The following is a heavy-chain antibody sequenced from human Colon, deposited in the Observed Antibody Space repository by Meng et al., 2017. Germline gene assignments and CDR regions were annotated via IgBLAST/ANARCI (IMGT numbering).Heavy chain of an antibody. Sequence: QGQLQESGPGVVKPSGTLSLTCAVSGGSISSGDWWSWVRQPPGKGLEWIAEIDHTGNTNYNPSLKSRVTISVDKSKNQFSLKLSFMTAADTAVYYCARVGPGELPNFFDPWGQGTLVTVFS. CDR1: GGSISSGDW. J-gene: IGHJ5*02. D-gene: IGHD1-7*01. CDR2: IDHTGNT. V-gene: IGHV4-4*02. CDR3: ARVGPGELPNFFDP.